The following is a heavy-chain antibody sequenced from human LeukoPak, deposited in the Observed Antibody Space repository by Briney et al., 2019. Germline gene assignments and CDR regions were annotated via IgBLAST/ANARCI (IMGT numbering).Heavy chain of an antibody. J-gene: IGHJ4*02. D-gene: IGHD1-26*01. CDR2: ISWNSGSI. Sequence: GGSLRLSCAASGFTFDDYAMHWVRHAPGKGLEWVSGISWNSGSIGYADSVKGRFTISRDNAKNSLYLQMNSLRAEDMGLYYCAKGRLVGASGYFDYWGQGTLVTVSS. V-gene: IGHV3-9*03. CDR1: GFTFDDYA. CDR3: AKGRLVGASGYFDY.